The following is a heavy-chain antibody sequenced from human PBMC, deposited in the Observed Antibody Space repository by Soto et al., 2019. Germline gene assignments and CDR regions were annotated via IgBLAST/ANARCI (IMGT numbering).Heavy chain of an antibody. J-gene: IGHJ5*02. CDR1: GGSISSGGYY. Sequence: QVQLQESGPGLVKPSQTLSLTCTVSGGSISSGGYYWSWIRQHPGKGLEWIGYIYHSGSTYNNPSLKSRVTISVDTSKNQFSLKLSAVTAADTAVYYCARVRGVDERGYWFDPWGQGTLVTVSS. V-gene: IGHV4-31*03. CDR3: ARVRGVDERGYWFDP. CDR2: IYHSGST. D-gene: IGHD3-10*01.